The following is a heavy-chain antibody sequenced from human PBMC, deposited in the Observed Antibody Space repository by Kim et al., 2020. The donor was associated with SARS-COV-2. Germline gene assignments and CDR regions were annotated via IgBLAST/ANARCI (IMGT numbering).Heavy chain of an antibody. CDR2: ISYDGSNK. Sequence: GGSLRLSCAASGFTFSSYAMHWVRQAPGKGLEWVAVISYDGSNKYYADSVKGRFTISRDNSKNTLYLQMNSLRAEDTAVYYCARSGENDYGDYTAFDIWGQGTMVTVSS. V-gene: IGHV3-30-3*01. J-gene: IGHJ3*02. D-gene: IGHD4-17*01. CDR3: ARSGENDYGDYTAFDI. CDR1: GFTFSSYA.